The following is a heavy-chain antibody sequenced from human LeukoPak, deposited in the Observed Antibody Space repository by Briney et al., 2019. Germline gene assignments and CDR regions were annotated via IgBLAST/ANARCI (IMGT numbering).Heavy chain of an antibody. CDR1: GYTFPSYF. CDR3: ARDRCSGGSCYSKWFDP. CDR2: MNPNSGNT. D-gene: IGHD2-15*01. V-gene: IGHV1-8*01. Sequence: ASVKVSCKASGYTFPSYFMHWVRQATGQGLEWMGWMNPNSGNTGYAQKFQGRVTMTRNTSITTAYMELSSLRSEDTAVYYCARDRCSGGSCYSKWFDPWGQGTLVTVSS. J-gene: IGHJ5*02.